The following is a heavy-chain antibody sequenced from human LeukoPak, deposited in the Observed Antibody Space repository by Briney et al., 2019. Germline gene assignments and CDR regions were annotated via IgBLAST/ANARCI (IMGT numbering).Heavy chain of an antibody. CDR3: AREMLAAVAAQS. J-gene: IGHJ5*02. CDR2: ITSSSSYI. D-gene: IGHD6-19*01. V-gene: IGHV3-21*01. CDR1: GFTFSSYS. Sequence: GGSLRLSCAASGFTFSSYSMNWVRQAPGRGLEWVSSITSSSSYIYYADSVKGRFTISRDNAKNSLYLQMNSLRAEDTAVYYCAREMLAAVAAQSWGQGTLVTVSS.